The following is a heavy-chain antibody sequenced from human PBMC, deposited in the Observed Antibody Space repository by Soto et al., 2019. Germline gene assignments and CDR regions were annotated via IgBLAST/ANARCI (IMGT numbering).Heavy chain of an antibody. Sequence: LRLSCAASGFTFSSYAMHWVRQAPGKGLEWVAVISYDGSNKYYADSVKGRFTISRDNSKNTLYLQMNSLRAEDTAVYYCARDRTMIVVVITYYFDYWGQGTLVTVSS. D-gene: IGHD3-22*01. CDR2: ISYDGSNK. CDR3: ARDRTMIVVVITYYFDY. V-gene: IGHV3-30-3*01. J-gene: IGHJ4*02. CDR1: GFTFSSYA.